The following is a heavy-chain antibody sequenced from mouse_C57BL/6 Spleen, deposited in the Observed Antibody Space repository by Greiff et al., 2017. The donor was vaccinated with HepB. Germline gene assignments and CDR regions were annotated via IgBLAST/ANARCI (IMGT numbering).Heavy chain of an antibody. D-gene: IGHD3-2*02. CDR2: ISSGSSTI. V-gene: IGHV5-17*01. J-gene: IGHJ3*01. Sequence: EVKVEESGGGLVKPGGSLKLSCAASGFTFSDYGMHWVRQAPEKGLEWVAYISSGSSTIYYADTVKGRFTISRDNAKNTLFLQMTSLRSEDTAMYYCARTAQATSVFAYWGQGTLVTVSA. CDR1: GFTFSDYG. CDR3: ARTAQATSVFAY.